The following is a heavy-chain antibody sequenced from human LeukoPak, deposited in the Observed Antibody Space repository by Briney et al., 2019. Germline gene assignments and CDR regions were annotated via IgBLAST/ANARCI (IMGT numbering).Heavy chain of an antibody. CDR2: IYPGDSDT. CDR3: ARNLRGDF. Sequence: PRASLQISCKGSGSTFTSYWIGWVRQVPGKGLEWMGIIYPGDSDTRYSPSFQGQVTISVDKSISTAYLQWSSLKASDTAMYYWARNLRGDFWGQGTLVTVSS. J-gene: IGHJ4*02. CDR1: GSTFTSYW. V-gene: IGHV5-51*01.